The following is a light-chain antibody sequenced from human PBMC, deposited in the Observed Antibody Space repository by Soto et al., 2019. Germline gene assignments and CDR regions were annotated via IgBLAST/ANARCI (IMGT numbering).Light chain of an antibody. CDR3: SSYTSSITRV. J-gene: IGLJ1*01. CDR1: SSDVGAYDY. Sequence: QSVLTQPASVSGSPGQSITISCTGTSSDVGAYDYVSWYQQHPDKAPKLMIYEVSHRPSGVSNRFYGSKSVNTATLTISGLQAEDEADYYCSSYTSSITRVFGTGTKLTVL. CDR2: EVS. V-gene: IGLV2-14*03.